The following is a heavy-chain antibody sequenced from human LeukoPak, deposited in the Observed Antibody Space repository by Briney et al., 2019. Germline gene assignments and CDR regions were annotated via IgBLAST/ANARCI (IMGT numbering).Heavy chain of an antibody. CDR3: ARVSPAYCSDGSCDFDY. CDR1: GYTFTSYG. V-gene: IGHV1-18*01. Sequence: ASVKVSCKASGYTFTSYGISWVRQAPGQGLEWMGWISAYNGNTNYAQKLQGRVTMTTDTSTSTAYMELRSLRSDDTAVYYCARVSPAYCSDGSCDFDYWGQGTLVTVSS. D-gene: IGHD2-15*01. CDR2: ISAYNGNT. J-gene: IGHJ4*02.